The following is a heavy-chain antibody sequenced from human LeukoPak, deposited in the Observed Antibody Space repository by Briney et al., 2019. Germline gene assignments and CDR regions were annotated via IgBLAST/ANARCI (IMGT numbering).Heavy chain of an antibody. CDR1: GYTFTTYG. V-gene: IGHV1-18*01. CDR2: ISAHNGNT. CDR3: ARQCGSLCPFDY. J-gene: IGHJ4*02. Sequence: GASVKVSCKASGYTFTTYGISWVRQAPGQGLEWMGWISAHNGNTNYAQKFQGRVTTTTETSTNTAYMGLRSLRSDDTAVYYCARQCGSLCPFDYWGQGTLVTVSS. D-gene: IGHD1-26*01.